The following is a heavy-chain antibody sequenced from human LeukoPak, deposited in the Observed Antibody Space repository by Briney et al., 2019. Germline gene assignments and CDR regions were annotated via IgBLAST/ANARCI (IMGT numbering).Heavy chain of an antibody. CDR3: ARAVRPIAFDI. J-gene: IGHJ3*02. Sequence: SETLSLTCTVSGGSISSYYWSWIRQPPGKGLEWIGYIYYSGSTNYNPSLKSRVTISVDTSKNQFSLKLSSVTAADTAVYYCARAVRPIAFDIWGQGTMVTVSS. CDR2: IYYSGST. V-gene: IGHV4-59*01. D-gene: IGHD6-6*01. CDR1: GGSISSYY.